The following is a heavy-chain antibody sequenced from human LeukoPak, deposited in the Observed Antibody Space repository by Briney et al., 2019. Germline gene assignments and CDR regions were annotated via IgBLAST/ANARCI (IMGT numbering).Heavy chain of an antibody. CDR3: AKGSWDIVVVPAAIPNENYYGMDV. Sequence: PGGSLRLSCAASGFTFSSYAMSWVRQAPGKGLEWVSAISGSGGSTYYADSVKGRFTISRDNSKNTLYLQMNSLRAEDTAVYYCAKGSWDIVVVPAAIPNENYYGMDVWGKGTTATVSS. J-gene: IGHJ6*04. V-gene: IGHV3-23*01. CDR1: GFTFSSYA. D-gene: IGHD2-2*01. CDR2: ISGSGGST.